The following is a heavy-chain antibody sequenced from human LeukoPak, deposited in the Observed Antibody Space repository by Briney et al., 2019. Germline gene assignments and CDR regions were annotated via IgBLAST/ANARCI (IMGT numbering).Heavy chain of an antibody. Sequence: ASVKVSCKASGYTFTSYGISWVRQAPGQGLEWMGWISAYNGNTNYAQKLQGRVTMTTDTSTSAAYMELRSLRSDDTAVYYCARDRGYSGYDYCYFDYWGQGTLVTVSS. CDR2: ISAYNGNT. CDR1: GYTFTSYG. V-gene: IGHV1-18*01. J-gene: IGHJ4*02. D-gene: IGHD5-12*01. CDR3: ARDRGYSGYDYCYFDY.